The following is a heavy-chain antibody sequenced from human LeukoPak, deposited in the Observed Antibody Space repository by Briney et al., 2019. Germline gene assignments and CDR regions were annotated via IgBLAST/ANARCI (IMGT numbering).Heavy chain of an antibody. Sequence: SEALSLTCSVSGGSISRSSNYWAWIRQPPGKGLEWIGSIYYTGVTYYSPSLNSRVTLSVDPSKSQFFLRLNSVTAADTAVYYCVSGPNGDYYFDYWGQGTLVTVSS. J-gene: IGHJ4*02. CDR1: GGSISRSSNY. V-gene: IGHV4-39*01. CDR2: IYYTGVT. CDR3: VSGPNGDYYFDY. D-gene: IGHD4-17*01.